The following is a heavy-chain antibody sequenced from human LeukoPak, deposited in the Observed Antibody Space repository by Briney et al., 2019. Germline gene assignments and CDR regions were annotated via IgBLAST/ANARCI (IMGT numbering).Heavy chain of an antibody. Sequence: GASVKVSCKASGYTFTGYYMHWVRQAPGQGLEWMGWINPNSGGTNYAQKFQGRVTMTRDTSISTAYMELSRLRSDDTAVYYCARDRDTSTESTYYYGSGSYSLLDFWGQGTLVTVSS. CDR1: GYTFTGYY. CDR2: INPNSGGT. J-gene: IGHJ4*02. CDR3: ARDRDTSTESTYYYGSGSYSLLDF. D-gene: IGHD3-10*01. V-gene: IGHV1-2*02.